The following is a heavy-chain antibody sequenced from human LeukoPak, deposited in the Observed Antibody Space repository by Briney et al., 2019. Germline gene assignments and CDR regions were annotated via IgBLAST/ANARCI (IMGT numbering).Heavy chain of an antibody. Sequence: TGGSLRLSCAASGFTFSSYAMSWVRQAPGKGLEWVSAISGSGGSTYYADSVKGRFTISRDNAKDTLYLQMNSLRAEDSAVYYCARGGDFWSGYHDYWGQGTLVTVSS. CDR3: ARGGDFWSGYHDY. CDR2: ISGSGGST. V-gene: IGHV3-23*01. D-gene: IGHD3-3*01. J-gene: IGHJ4*02. CDR1: GFTFSSYA.